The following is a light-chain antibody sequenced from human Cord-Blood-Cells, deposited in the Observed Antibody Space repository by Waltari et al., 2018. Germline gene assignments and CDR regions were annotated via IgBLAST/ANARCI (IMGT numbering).Light chain of an antibody. J-gene: IGLJ1*01. Sequence: QSALTQPASVSGSPGQSITISCTGTSSDFGSYNLVSWYQQHPGKAPKRRIYEGSKRPSGVSNRFSGSKSGNTASLTISGLQAEDEADYYCCSYAGSSTYVFGTGTKVTVL. CDR3: CSYAGSSTYV. V-gene: IGLV2-23*01. CDR2: EGS. CDR1: SSDFGSYNL.